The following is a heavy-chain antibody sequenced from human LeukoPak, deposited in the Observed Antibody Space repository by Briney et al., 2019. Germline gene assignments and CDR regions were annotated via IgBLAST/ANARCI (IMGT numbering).Heavy chain of an antibody. V-gene: IGHV3-23*01. CDR1: GFTFSSYA. J-gene: IGHJ4*02. Sequence: GGSLRLSCAASGFTFSSYAMSWVRQAPGKGLEWVSAISGSGGSTYYADSVKGRFTISSDNSKNTLYLQMNSLRAEDTAVYYCAKDRGYCSGGSCYVDYFDYWGQGTLVTVSS. CDR2: ISGSGGST. D-gene: IGHD2-15*01. CDR3: AKDRGYCSGGSCYVDYFDY.